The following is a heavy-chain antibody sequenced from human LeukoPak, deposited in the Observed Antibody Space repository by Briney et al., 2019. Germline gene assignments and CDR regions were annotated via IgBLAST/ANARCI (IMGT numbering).Heavy chain of an antibody. CDR3: AKDGDSGGYYVLYYFDY. CDR2: ISSSSSTI. V-gene: IGHV3-48*01. D-gene: IGHD3-22*01. CDR1: GFTFSSYS. J-gene: IGHJ4*02. Sequence: GGSLRLSCAASGFTFSSYSMNWVRQAPGKGLEWVSYISSSSSTIYYADSVKGRFTISRDNSKNTVYLQMNSLRVEDTAIYYCAKDGDSGGYYVLYYFDYWGQGTLITVSS.